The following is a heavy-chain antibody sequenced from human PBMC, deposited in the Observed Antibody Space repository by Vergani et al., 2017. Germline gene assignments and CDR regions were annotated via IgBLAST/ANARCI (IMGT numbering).Heavy chain of an antibody. V-gene: IGHV4-34*01. CDR2: INHSGST. J-gene: IGHJ4*02. Sequence: QVQLPQWGAGLLKPSETLSLTCAVYGGSFSGYYWSWIRQPPGKGLEWIGEINHSGSTNYNPSLKSRVTISVDTSKNQFSLKLSSVTAADTAVYYCAREASSGWYSWGQGTLVTVSS. CDR1: GGSFSGYY. CDR3: AREASSGWYS. D-gene: IGHD6-19*01.